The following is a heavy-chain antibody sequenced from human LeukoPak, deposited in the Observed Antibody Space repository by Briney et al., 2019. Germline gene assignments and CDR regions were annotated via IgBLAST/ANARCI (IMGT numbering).Heavy chain of an antibody. Sequence: PSETLSLTCTVSGGSISSGGYYWSWIRQHPGKGLEGIGYIYYSGSTYYNPSLKSRVTISVDTSKNQFSLKLSSVTAADTAVYYCAREVPADTAMVTRTYYYYSYMDVWGKGTTVTVSS. CDR3: AREVPADTAMVTRTYYYYSYMDV. V-gene: IGHV4-31*03. J-gene: IGHJ6*03. CDR1: GGSISSGGYY. CDR2: IYYSGST. D-gene: IGHD5-18*01.